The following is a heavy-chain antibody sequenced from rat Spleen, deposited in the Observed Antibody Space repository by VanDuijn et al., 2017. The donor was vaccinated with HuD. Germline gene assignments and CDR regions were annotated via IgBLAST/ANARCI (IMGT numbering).Heavy chain of an antibody. V-gene: IGHV5-29*01. CDR1: GFTFSDYY. J-gene: IGHJ4*01. CDR2: ISYDGSST. CDR3: TRGYVMDA. Sequence: EVQLVESDGDLVQPGRSLKLSCAASGFTFSDYYMAWVRQAPTKGLEWVATISYDGSSTYYRDSVKGRFTISRDNAKSTQYLQMDSLRSEDTAIYYCTRGYVMDAWGQGASVTVSS.